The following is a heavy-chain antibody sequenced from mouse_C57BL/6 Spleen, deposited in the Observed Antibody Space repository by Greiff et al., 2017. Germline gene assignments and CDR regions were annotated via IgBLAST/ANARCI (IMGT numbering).Heavy chain of an antibody. CDR3: AIEQRSTMVTTGGWFAY. D-gene: IGHD2-2*01. CDR1: GFTFSSYA. CDR2: ISDGGSYT. J-gene: IGHJ3*01. V-gene: IGHV5-4*01. Sequence: EVMLVESGGGLVKPGGSLKLSCAASGFTFSSYAMSWVRQTPEKRLEWVATISDGGSYTYYPDTVKGGFTISRDNAKNNLYLQMSHLKVEDIAMYDCAIEQRSTMVTTGGWFAYWGQGTLVTVSA.